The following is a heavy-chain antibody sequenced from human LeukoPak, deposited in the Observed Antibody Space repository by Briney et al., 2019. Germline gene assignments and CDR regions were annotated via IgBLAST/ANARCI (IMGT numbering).Heavy chain of an antibody. J-gene: IGHJ4*01. CDR2: ISTDGRDK. V-gene: IGHV3-30*18. Sequence: GRSLRLSCAASGFTFSSHAMHWVRQAPGKGLEWVAVISTDGRDKHHAESVKGRFTISRDNSKNTLYLQMSSLRPEDTAVYYCAKDKARAADYYFDYWGHGTLVTVSS. D-gene: IGHD6-13*01. CDR1: GFTFSSHA. CDR3: AKDKARAADYYFDY.